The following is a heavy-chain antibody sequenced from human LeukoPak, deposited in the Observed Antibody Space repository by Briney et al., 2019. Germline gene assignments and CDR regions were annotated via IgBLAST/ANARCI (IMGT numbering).Heavy chain of an antibody. CDR2: IWYDGSNK. V-gene: IGHV3-33*03. Sequence: PGGSLRLSCAASGFTFSSYGMHWVRQAPGKGLEWVAVIWYDGSNKYYADSVKGRFTISRDNAKNTLFLQMNSLRAEDTAVYYCVRSGYYFDSSGYYMADYWGQGTLVTGSS. J-gene: IGHJ4*02. D-gene: IGHD3-22*01. CDR3: VRSGYYFDSSGYYMADY. CDR1: GFTFSSYG.